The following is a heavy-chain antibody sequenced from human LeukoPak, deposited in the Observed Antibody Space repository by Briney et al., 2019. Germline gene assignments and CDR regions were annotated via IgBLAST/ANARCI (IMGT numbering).Heavy chain of an antibody. CDR2: TYYRSMWYN. Sequence: SQTLLRPSATSGDSVFSSSPTRNFIRQSPSRGLEWLGRTYYRSMWYNDYAVSVKSRITINPDTSKNQFSLQLNSVTPEDTAVYYGSKNWRRLSCFDLGYRGQGTPVT. V-gene: IGHV6-1*01. CDR3: SKNWRRLSCFDLGY. J-gene: IGHJ4*02. D-gene: IGHD1-1*01. CDR1: GDSVFSSSPT.